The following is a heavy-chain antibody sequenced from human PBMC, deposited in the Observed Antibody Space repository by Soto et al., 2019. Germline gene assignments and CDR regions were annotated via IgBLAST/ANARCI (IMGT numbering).Heavy chain of an antibody. Sequence: QVQLVESGVGGVQPGRSLRLSCAASGFTFSKLGMHWVRQAQGKGLEWLAVISFDGSTNYLADSVEGRFTVSRDNSKNTVYLHMSRLDSDDTSVYHWARDSNSEYYYDRSVIGTPLDYRGPGTLVTVSS. CDR3: ARDSNSEYYYDRSVIGTPLDY. CDR2: ISFDGSTN. D-gene: IGHD3-22*01. CDR1: GFTFSKLG. V-gene: IGHV3-33*05. J-gene: IGHJ1*01.